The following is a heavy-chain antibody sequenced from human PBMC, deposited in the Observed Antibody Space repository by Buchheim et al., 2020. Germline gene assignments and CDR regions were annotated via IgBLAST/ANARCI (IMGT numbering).Heavy chain of an antibody. CDR1: GGSISSYY. CDR2: IYYSGST. J-gene: IGHJ6*02. Sequence: QVQLQESGPGLVKPSETLSLTCTVSGGSISSYYWSWIRQPPGKGLEWVGYIYYSGSTNYNPSLKSRVTISDDTSNNQFYMKLSSVTAADTAVYYCARDRYDFWSGYPPGMGMDVWGQGTT. V-gene: IGHV4-59*01. CDR3: ARDRYDFWSGYPPGMGMDV. D-gene: IGHD3-3*01.